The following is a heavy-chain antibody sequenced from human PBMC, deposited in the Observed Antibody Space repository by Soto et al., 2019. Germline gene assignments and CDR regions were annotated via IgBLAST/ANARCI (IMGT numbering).Heavy chain of an antibody. D-gene: IGHD4-17*01. V-gene: IGHV3-48*01. J-gene: IGHJ4*02. CDR1: GFNFSSYS. CDR2: ISTSSRTI. CDR3: ASHPRPTSVTTDDY. Sequence: GGSLRLPCTASGFNFSSYSMNWVRQAPGKGLEWVSYISTSSRTIYYADSVKGRFTISRDNAKNSLFLQMNSLRAEDTAVYYCASHPRPTSVTTDDYWGQGTLVTVSS.